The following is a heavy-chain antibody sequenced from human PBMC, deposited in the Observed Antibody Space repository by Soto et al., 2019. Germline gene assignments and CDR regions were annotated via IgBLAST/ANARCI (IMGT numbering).Heavy chain of an antibody. CDR3: ARGNNWNYYYYRLDV. Sequence: QEQLQESGPGLVKPSETLSLTCTVSGDSISRYYWSWIRQPPGKGLEWIGYISHGGSTNYNPSLKSRVSVSLDTSKHQFSLTLSSVTAADTAIYYCARGNNWNYYYYRLDVWGQGTTVTVSS. CDR1: GDSISRYY. V-gene: IGHV4-59*01. J-gene: IGHJ6*02. CDR2: ISHGGST. D-gene: IGHD1-20*01.